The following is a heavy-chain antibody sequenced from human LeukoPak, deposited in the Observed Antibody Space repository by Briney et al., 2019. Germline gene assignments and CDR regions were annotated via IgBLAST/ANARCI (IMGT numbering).Heavy chain of an antibody. D-gene: IGHD5-24*01. CDR1: GLTFNTYN. CDR3: ARAFRDVIFDY. V-gene: IGHV3-48*04. CDR2: ISSSSGAI. J-gene: IGHJ4*02. Sequence: PGGSLRLSCAASGLTFNTYNMNWVRQAPGRGLEWVSYISSSSGAIYHADSVKGRFTISRDNTKNSLYLQMNSLRAEDTAVYYCARAFRDVIFDYWGQGTLVTVSS.